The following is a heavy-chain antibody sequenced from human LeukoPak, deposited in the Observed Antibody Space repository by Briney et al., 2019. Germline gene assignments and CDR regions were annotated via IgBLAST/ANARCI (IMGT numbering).Heavy chain of an antibody. CDR2: ISYDGSNK. D-gene: IGHD3-22*01. Sequence: GGSLRLSCAASGFSFSNAWMSWVRQAPGKGLEWVAVISYDGSNKYYADSVKGRFTISRDNSKNTLYLQMNSLRAEDTAVYYCARGRQGYYDSSGYYPWYFDYWGQGTLVTVSS. J-gene: IGHJ4*02. CDR3: ARGRQGYYDSSGYYPWYFDY. V-gene: IGHV3-30-3*01. CDR1: GFSFSNAW.